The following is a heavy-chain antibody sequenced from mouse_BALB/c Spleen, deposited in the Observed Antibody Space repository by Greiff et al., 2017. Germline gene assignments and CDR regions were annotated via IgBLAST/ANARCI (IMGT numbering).Heavy chain of an antibody. CDR2: ISYDGSN. Sequence: VQLQQSGPGLVKPSQSLSLTCSVTGYSITSGYYWYWIREPPGNILEWMCYISYDGSNNYNPTLKNRISITRDTSKNQLFLKLNSVTTEDTATYYCARPRSTLSWFAYWGQGTLVTVSA. CDR3: ARPRSTLSWFAY. V-gene: IGHV3-6*02. CDR1: GYSITSGYY. J-gene: IGHJ3*01. D-gene: IGHD2-1*01.